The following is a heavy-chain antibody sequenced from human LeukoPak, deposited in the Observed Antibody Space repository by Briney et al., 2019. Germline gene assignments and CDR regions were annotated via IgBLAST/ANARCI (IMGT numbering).Heavy chain of an antibody. V-gene: IGHV3-48*01. CDR2: ISSGSSSI. Sequence: GGSLRLSCEASGFTFSSYHMNWVRQAPGKGLEWVPHISSGSSSIRYADSVKGRFTISRDDANNLLYMQMNSLRAEDTAVYYCARDSSGWNIEYWGQGTLVTVSS. CDR3: ARDSSGWNIEY. CDR1: GFTFSSYH. D-gene: IGHD6-19*01. J-gene: IGHJ4*02.